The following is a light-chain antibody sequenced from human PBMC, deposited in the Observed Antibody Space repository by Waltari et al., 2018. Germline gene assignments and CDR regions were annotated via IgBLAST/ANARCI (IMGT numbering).Light chain of an antibody. CDR2: RNN. Sequence: QSVLTQPPSASGTPGQTVTISCSGSSSNLGINYVYWYQQLPGTAPKLLIYRNNQRPSGVPDRFSGSKSGTSASLAISGPRSEDEADYYCAAWDDSLRGPVFGGGTKLTVL. J-gene: IGLJ3*02. V-gene: IGLV1-47*01. CDR1: SSNLGINY. CDR3: AAWDDSLRGPV.